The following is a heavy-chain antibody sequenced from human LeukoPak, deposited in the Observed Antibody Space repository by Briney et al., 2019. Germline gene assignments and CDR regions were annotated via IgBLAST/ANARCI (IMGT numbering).Heavy chain of an antibody. CDR1: GYTFTGYY. D-gene: IGHD4-4*01. CDR3: ARDPKESNYPTGDY. Sequence: ASVKVSCKASGYTFTGYYMHWVRQAPGQXLXWMGWINPNSGGTNYAQKFQGRVTMTRDTSISTAYMELSRLRSDDTAVYYCARDPKESNYPTGDYWGQGTLVTVSS. V-gene: IGHV1-2*02. CDR2: INPNSGGT. J-gene: IGHJ4*02.